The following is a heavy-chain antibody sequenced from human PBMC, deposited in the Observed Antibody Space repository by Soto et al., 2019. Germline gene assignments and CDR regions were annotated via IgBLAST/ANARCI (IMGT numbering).Heavy chain of an antibody. CDR2: IKPISDIT. V-gene: IGHV1-69*13. CDR1: GYTFGRFT. D-gene: IGHD4-4*01. Sequence: SVKVSCKASGYTFGRFTINWVRQAPGQGLEWMGGIKPISDITNYAQRFQGRVTFTADASTSTVYLELSSLRSEDTAMYYCARDPSTINKLIGVWFDPWGQGTLVTVSS. J-gene: IGHJ5*02. CDR3: ARDPSTINKLIGVWFDP.